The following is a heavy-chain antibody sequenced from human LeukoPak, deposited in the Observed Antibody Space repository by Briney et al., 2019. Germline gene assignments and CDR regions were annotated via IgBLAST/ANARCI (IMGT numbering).Heavy chain of an antibody. CDR2: IYYSGST. D-gene: IGHD3-10*01. V-gene: IGHV4-59*01. CDR3: ARAGVRGVIKYNWFDP. CDR1: GGPISSYY. Sequence: ASETLSLTCTVSGGPISSYYWSWIRQPPGKGLEWIGYIYYSGSTNYNPSLKSRVTISVDTSKNQFSLKLSSVTAADTAVYYCARAGVRGVIKYNWFDPWGQGTLVTVSS. J-gene: IGHJ5*02.